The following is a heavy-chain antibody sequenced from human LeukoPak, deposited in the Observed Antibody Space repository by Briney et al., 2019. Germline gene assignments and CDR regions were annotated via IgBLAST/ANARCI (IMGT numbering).Heavy chain of an antibody. CDR1: GGSISSSSYY. CDR2: IYYSGST. CDR3: PSPMVRGVIMSNAFDI. V-gene: IGHV4-61*05. J-gene: IGHJ3*02. Sequence: PSETLSLTCTVSGGSISSSSYYWGWIRQPPGKGREWIGYIYYSGSTNYNPSLKSRVTISVDTSKNQFSLKLSSVTAADTAVYYCPSPMVRGVIMSNAFDIWSQGTMVTVSS. D-gene: IGHD3-10*01.